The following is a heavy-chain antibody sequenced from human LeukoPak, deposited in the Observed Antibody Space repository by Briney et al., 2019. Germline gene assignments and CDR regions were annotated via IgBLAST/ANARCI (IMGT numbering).Heavy chain of an antibody. Sequence: PSETLSLTCAVYGGSFSGYYWSWIRQPPGKGLEWIGEINHSGSANYNPSLKSRVTISVDTSKNQFSLKLSSVTAADTAVYYCARTSSGWFHYFDYWGQGTLVTVSS. CDR3: ARTSSGWFHYFDY. J-gene: IGHJ4*02. V-gene: IGHV4-34*01. D-gene: IGHD6-19*01. CDR1: GGSFSGYY. CDR2: INHSGSA.